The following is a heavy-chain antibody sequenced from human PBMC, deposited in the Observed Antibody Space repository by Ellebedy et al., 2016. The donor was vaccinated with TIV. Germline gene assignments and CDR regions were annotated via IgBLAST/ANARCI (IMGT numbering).Heavy chain of an antibody. V-gene: IGHV3-74*01. J-gene: IGHJ4*01. CDR3: AKRADNWGFFDF. D-gene: IGHD1-1*01. CDR2: IYSDGTNT. Sequence: PGGSLRLSCAASGFTFSSYWMHWVRQAPGKGLVWVSHIYSDGTNTHYADSVKGRFSISRDNFQNTLFLHMHSLAAGDTAIYYCAKRADNWGFFDFWGHGTLVTVSS. CDR1: GFTFSSYW.